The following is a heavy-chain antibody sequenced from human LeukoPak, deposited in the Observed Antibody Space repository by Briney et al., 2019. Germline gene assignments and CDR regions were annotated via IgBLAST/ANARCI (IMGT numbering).Heavy chain of an antibody. D-gene: IGHD6-13*01. Sequence: SETLSLTCAVYGGSFSGYYWSWIRQPPGKGLEWIGEINHGGITNYSPSLKSRVTTSVDTSKNQFSLKLSSVTAADTAVYYCASSISSSWARGFDPWGQGTLVTVSS. CDR3: ASSISSSWARGFDP. V-gene: IGHV4-34*01. CDR1: GGSFSGYY. J-gene: IGHJ5*02. CDR2: INHGGIT.